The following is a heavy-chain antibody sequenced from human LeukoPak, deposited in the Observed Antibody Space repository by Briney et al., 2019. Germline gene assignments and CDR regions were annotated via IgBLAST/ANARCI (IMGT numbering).Heavy chain of an antibody. Sequence: SETLSLTCTVSGGSISGYYWSWIRQPPGKGLEWIAYIYYNGISNYNPSLKSRVIISVDSSKNQFSLKLTSVTAADTAVYYCARVGIAVAGTGMDVWGQGTTVTVSS. D-gene: IGHD6-19*01. CDR2: IYYNGIS. CDR3: ARVGIAVAGTGMDV. J-gene: IGHJ6*02. V-gene: IGHV4-59*01. CDR1: GGSISGYY.